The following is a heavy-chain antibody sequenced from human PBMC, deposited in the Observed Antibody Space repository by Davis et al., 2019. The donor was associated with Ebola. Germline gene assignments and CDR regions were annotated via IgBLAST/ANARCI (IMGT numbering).Heavy chain of an antibody. D-gene: IGHD3-16*01. CDR1: GFTFSSYW. Sequence: GESLKISCAASGFTFSSYWMSWVRQAPGKGLEWVANIKQDGSEKYYVDSVKGRFTISRDNAKNSLYLQMNSLRAEDTAVYFCARDMNVGDYWGQGTLVTVSS. CDR3: ARDMNVGDY. V-gene: IGHV3-7*01. CDR2: IKQDGSEK. J-gene: IGHJ4*02.